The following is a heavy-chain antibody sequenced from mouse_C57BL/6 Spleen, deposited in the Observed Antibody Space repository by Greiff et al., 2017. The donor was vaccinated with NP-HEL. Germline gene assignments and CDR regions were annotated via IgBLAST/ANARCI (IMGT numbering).Heavy chain of an antibody. Sequence: VKLVESGAELVRPGASVTLSCKASGYTFTDYEMHWVKQTPVHGLEWIGAIDPETGGTAYNQKFKGKAILTADKSSSTAYMELRSLTSEDSAVYYCTRGGVTTSYYFDYWGQGTTLTVSS. V-gene: IGHV1-15*01. CDR2: IDPETGGT. D-gene: IGHD2-2*01. J-gene: IGHJ2*01. CDR3: TRGGVTTSYYFDY. CDR1: GYTFTDYE.